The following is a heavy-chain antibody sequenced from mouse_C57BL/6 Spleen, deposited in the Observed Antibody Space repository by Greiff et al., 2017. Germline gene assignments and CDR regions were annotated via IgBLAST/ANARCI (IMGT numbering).Heavy chain of an antibody. J-gene: IGHJ2*01. CDR1: GYTFTDYN. Sequence: EVQLQQSGPELVKPGASVKIPCKASGYTFTDYNMDWVKQSHGKSLEWIGDINPNNGGTNYNEKFKSKATLTVDKSSSTAYMQLSSLTSEDSAVYYCARERDYDGYYYFDYWGQGTTLTVSS. CDR2: INPNNGGT. CDR3: ARERDYDGYYYFDY. V-gene: IGHV1-18*01. D-gene: IGHD2-3*01.